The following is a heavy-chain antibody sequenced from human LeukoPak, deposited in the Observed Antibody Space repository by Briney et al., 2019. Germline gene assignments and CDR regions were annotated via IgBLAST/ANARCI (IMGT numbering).Heavy chain of an antibody. CDR2: ISYGGNHK. CDR1: GFTFSSG. CDR3: AKGELHFNTCSFDY. J-gene: IGHJ4*02. D-gene: IGHD1-26*01. Sequence: GGSLRLSCEASGFTFSSGMHWVRQAPGKGLEGVAVISYGGNHKYYRDSVKGRFTISRDNSRNTLYLQMDSLKTEDTAVYYCAKGELHFNTCSFDYWGQGTLVTVSS. V-gene: IGHV3-30*18.